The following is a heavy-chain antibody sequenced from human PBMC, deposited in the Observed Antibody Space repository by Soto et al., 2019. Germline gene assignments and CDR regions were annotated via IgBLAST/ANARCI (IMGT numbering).Heavy chain of an antibody. CDR3: AKDAGDFWSGYQDYYYYYMDV. V-gene: IGHV3-23*01. CDR2: ISGSGGST. CDR1: GFTFSSYA. J-gene: IGHJ6*03. Sequence: GGSLRLSCAASGFTFSSYAMSWVRQAPGKGLEWVSAISGSGGSTYYADSVKGRFTISRDNSKNTLYLQMNSLRAEDTAVYYCAKDAGDFWSGYQDYYYYYMDVWGKGTTVTVSS. D-gene: IGHD3-3*01.